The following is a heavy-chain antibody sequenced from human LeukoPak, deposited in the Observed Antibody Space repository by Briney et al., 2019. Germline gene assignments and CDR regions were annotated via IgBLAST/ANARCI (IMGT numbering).Heavy chain of an antibody. Sequence: GRSLRLSCEASGFTFSSYAMHWVRQAPGKGLEWVAVISYDGSNKYYADPVKGRFTISRDNSKNTLYLQMNSLRAEDTAVYYCARESVVVLYTLDYWGQGTLVTVSS. D-gene: IGHD2-2*01. CDR3: ARESVVVLYTLDY. V-gene: IGHV3-30-3*01. CDR1: GFTFSSYA. CDR2: ISYDGSNK. J-gene: IGHJ4*02.